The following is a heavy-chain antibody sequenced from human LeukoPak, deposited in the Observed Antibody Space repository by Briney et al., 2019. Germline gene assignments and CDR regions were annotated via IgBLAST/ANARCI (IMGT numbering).Heavy chain of an antibody. D-gene: IGHD6-6*01. J-gene: IGHJ4*02. Sequence: PSQTLSLTCTVSGGSISSGGYYWSWIRQHPGKGLEWIGSIYYSGSTNYNPSLQGRVTISLDTSRNQFSLKLSSVTAADTAVYYCASNRYSSSVSDYWGQGTLVTVSS. CDR1: GGSISSGGYY. V-gene: IGHV4-31*03. CDR3: ASNRYSSSVSDY. CDR2: IYYSGST.